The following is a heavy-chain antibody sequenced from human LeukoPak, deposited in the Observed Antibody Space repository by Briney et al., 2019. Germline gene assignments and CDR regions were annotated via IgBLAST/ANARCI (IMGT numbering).Heavy chain of an antibody. CDR2: VYSSGST. D-gene: IGHD4-11*01. Sequence: SETLSLTCTVSGGSMSSYYWTWIRQPPGKGLEWIGYVYSSGSTNYNPSLKSRVTISVDTSKNQFSLKLSSVTAADTAVYYCARRYSNYFFDYWGQGTLVTVSS. CDR3: ARRYSNYFFDY. J-gene: IGHJ4*02. V-gene: IGHV4-59*08. CDR1: GGSMSSYY.